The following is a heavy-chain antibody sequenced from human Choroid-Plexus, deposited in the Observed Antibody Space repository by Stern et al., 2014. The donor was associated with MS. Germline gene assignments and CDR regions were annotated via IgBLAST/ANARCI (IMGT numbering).Heavy chain of an antibody. CDR1: GFTFKNYP. J-gene: IGHJ1*01. D-gene: IGHD1/OR15-1a*01. Sequence: VQLLESGGGVVQPGKSLRLSCAASGFTFKNYPMHWVRQAPGKGLEWVAGISHDGSSQYYADSVKGRFTISRDNSKNTLYVQTDSRRADDTAIYYCVRGPREWNRAEYCPHGGQGALVTVS. V-gene: IGHV3-30-3*01. CDR2: ISHDGSSQ. CDR3: VRGPREWNRAEYCPH.